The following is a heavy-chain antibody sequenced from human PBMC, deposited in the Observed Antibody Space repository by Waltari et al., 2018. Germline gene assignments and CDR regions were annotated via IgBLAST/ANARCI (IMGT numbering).Heavy chain of an antibody. CDR3: AKRIVGGPFDV. Sequence: QVHLVQSGAEVRTPGSSVKVSCAASGGPFGTYAISWVRQAPGQGLEWMGGIIPIYGTPNYAQKFQGRVNVAADELTTTAYMELSSLRSDDTAVYYCAKRIVGGPFDVWGQGTMVTVSS. D-gene: IGHD1-26*01. V-gene: IGHV1-69*12. CDR2: IIPIYGTP. J-gene: IGHJ3*01. CDR1: GGPFGTYA.